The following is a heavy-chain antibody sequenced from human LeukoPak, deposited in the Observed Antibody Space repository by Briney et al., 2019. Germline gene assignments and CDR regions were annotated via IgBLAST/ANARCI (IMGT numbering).Heavy chain of an antibody. CDR2: INHSGST. Sequence: SETLSLTCTVSGGSISSYYWSWIRQPPGKGLEWIGKINHSGSTNYNPSLKSRVTISVDTSKNQFSLKLSSVTAADTAVYYCASHSIAVAGTGYWGQGTLVTVSS. J-gene: IGHJ4*02. CDR3: ASHSIAVAGTGY. D-gene: IGHD6-19*01. CDR1: GGSISSYY. V-gene: IGHV4-34*01.